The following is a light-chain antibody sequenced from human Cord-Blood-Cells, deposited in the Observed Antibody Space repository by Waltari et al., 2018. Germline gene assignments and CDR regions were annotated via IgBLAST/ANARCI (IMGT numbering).Light chain of an antibody. CDR1: SSDVGSYNL. CDR2: EGS. CDR3: CSYAGSSTRWV. V-gene: IGLV2-23*01. J-gene: IGLJ3*02. Sequence: QSALTQPASVSGSPGQSITTSCTGTSSDVGSYNLVSWYQQHPGKAPKLLIYEGSKRPSGVSNRFSGSKSGNTASLTISGLQAEDEADYYCCSYAGSSTRWVFGGGTKLTVL.